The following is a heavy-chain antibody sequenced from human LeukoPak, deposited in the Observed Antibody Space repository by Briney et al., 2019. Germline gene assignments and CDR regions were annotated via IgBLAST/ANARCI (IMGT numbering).Heavy chain of an antibody. CDR1: GYSFTSYW. V-gene: IGHV5-51*01. J-gene: IGHJ6*03. D-gene: IGHD5-12*01. CDR2: IYPGDSDT. Sequence: GESLKISCKGSGYSFTSYWIGWVRQMPGKGLEWMGIIYPGDSDTRYSPSFQGQVTMSADKSISTAYLQWSSLKASDTAMYYCARQVAPRYYYYYYYMDVWGKGTTVTVSS. CDR3: ARQVAPRYYYYYYYMDV.